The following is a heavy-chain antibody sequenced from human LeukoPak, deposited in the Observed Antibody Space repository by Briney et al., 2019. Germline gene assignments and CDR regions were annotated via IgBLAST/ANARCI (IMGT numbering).Heavy chain of an antibody. CDR2: IIPIFGTA. Sequence: ASVKVSCKASGGTFSSYAISWVRQAPGQGLEWMGGIIPIFGTANYAQKFQGGVTITTDESTSTAYMELSSLRSEDTAVYYCARVGYYDILTGYYKEGYFDYWGQGTLVTVSS. V-gene: IGHV1-69*05. CDR1: GGTFSSYA. D-gene: IGHD3-9*01. CDR3: ARVGYYDILTGYYKEGYFDY. J-gene: IGHJ4*02.